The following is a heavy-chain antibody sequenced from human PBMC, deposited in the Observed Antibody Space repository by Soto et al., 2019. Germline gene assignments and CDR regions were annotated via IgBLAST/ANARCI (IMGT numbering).Heavy chain of an antibody. Sequence: SETLSLTCTVSGGSISSYYWSWIRQPAGKGLEWIGRIYTSGSTNYNHSLKIRVTMSVATSKIHFSLKLISVTAADTALYSCARVADVYNYALSFDSWRQGTLVTVSS. CDR2: IYTSGST. J-gene: IGHJ4*02. V-gene: IGHV4-4*07. CDR3: ARVADVYNYALSFDS. CDR1: GGSISSYY. D-gene: IGHD5-12*01.